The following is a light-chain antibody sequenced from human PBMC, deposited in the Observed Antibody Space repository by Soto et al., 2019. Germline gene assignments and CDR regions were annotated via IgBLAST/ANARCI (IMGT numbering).Light chain of an antibody. Sequence: EIALTQSPGTLSLSPGERATLSCRASQSISSNYLAWYQQKPGQAPRLLIYGASSRATGIPDRFSGSGSGTDFTLTISRLEPEDFAVYYCQQYGSSPLTFGGGTKVEIK. CDR1: QSISSNY. J-gene: IGKJ4*01. CDR3: QQYGSSPLT. V-gene: IGKV3-20*01. CDR2: GAS.